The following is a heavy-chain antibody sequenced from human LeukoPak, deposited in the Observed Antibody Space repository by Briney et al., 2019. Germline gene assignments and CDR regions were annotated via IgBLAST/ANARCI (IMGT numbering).Heavy chain of an antibody. J-gene: IGHJ4*02. V-gene: IGHV1-69*02. CDR3: TLFLPGYYFDY. Sequence: GPSVKVSCKASGGTFTSYIVNWVPQAPGQGLEWWGRIIPILGIVNYAQKFQGRVTFTSEKSTSTAYMMLSSPSSEDTAVYYCTLFLPGYYFDYWGQGTLVTVSS. CDR2: IIPILGIV. D-gene: IGHD2-21*01. CDR1: GGTFTSYI.